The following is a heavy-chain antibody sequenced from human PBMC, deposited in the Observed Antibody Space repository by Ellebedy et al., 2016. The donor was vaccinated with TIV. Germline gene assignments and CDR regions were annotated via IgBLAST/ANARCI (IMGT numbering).Heavy chain of an antibody. Sequence: GESLKISXASSGFTFSDYYMSWIRQAPGKGLEWVSYISSSGSTIYYADSVRGRFTISRDNAKNSLYLQMNSLRAEDKAVYYWARLIGGRDYWGQGTLVTVSS. J-gene: IGHJ4*02. V-gene: IGHV3-11*01. D-gene: IGHD3-22*01. CDR1: GFTFSDYY. CDR3: ARLIGGRDY. CDR2: ISSSGSTI.